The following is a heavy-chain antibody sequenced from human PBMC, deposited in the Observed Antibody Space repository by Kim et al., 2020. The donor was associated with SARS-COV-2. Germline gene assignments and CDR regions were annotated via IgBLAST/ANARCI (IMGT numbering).Heavy chain of an antibody. Sequence: ADSGKGRFTTSRDNSKNSLDVKMNSLRTEVTALYYCAKDMGGVAGILGYWGQGTLVTVSS. D-gene: IGHD6-19*01. CDR3: AKDMGGVAGILGY. V-gene: IGHV3-43*01. J-gene: IGHJ4*02.